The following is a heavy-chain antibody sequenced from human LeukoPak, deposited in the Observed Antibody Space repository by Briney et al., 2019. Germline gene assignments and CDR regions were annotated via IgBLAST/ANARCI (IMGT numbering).Heavy chain of an antibody. J-gene: IGHJ4*02. D-gene: IGHD3-10*01. Sequence: PSETLSLTCTVSGGSTSSYHWNWIRQPPGKGLEWIGYIYYSGSTNYNPSLKSRVTTSVDTSKNQFSLKLSSVTAADTAVYYCAREHYYGSGIDYWGQGTLVTVSS. CDR1: GGSTSSYH. CDR3: AREHYYGSGIDY. V-gene: IGHV4-59*01. CDR2: IYYSGST.